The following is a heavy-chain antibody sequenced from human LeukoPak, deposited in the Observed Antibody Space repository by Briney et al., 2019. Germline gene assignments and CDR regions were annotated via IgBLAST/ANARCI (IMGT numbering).Heavy chain of an antibody. J-gene: IGHJ5*01. CDR1: GYTFTGYY. Sequence: ASVKVSCKASGYTFTGYYMHWVRQAPGQGLEWMGWINPNSGGTNYAQKFQGRVTMTRDTSISTAYMELSRLRSDDTAVYYCARVTDIVVVPAAIEEVWFDSWGQGTLVTVSS. V-gene: IGHV1-2*02. D-gene: IGHD2-2*02. CDR2: INPNSGGT. CDR3: ARVTDIVVVPAAIEEVWFDS.